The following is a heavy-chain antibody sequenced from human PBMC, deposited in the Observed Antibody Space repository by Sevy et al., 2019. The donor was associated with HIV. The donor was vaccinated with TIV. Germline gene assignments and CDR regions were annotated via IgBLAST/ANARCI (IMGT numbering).Heavy chain of an antibody. J-gene: IGHJ3*01. Sequence: GGSLRLSCAASGFTFNTHAMNWVRQAPGKGLERVSSISAIGTSTNYADSVKGRFTISRDNSKNTLYLQMNSLRADDTAVYYCAKALNPALESMMQVMYRSLKGFDVWGQGTVVTVSS. CDR3: AKALNPALESMMQVMYRSLKGFDV. V-gene: IGHV3-23*01. CDR1: GFTFNTHA. CDR2: ISAIGTST. D-gene: IGHD3-16*02.